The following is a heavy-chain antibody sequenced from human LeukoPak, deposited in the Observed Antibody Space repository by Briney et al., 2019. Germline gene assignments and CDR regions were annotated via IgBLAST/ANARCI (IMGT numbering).Heavy chain of an antibody. CDR3: STYRPVLLPFES. CDR2: IFPRGGEI. Sequence: RRSQRLSCAASGFTFSSYAMSWVRQPPWKGRERVSSIFPRGGEIHYSDSVRGRFTISRDNSKTTLALQINIRTGEAAPIYDFSTYRPVLLPFESWGQGTLVHVSS. D-gene: IGHD2-8*02. J-gene: IGHJ4*02. V-gene: IGHV3-23*01. CDR1: GFTFSSYA.